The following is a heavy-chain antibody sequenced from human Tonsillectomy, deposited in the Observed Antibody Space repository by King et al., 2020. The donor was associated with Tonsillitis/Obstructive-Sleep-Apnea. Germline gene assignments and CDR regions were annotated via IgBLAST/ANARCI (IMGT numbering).Heavy chain of an antibody. CDR2: ISACNDYT. Sequence: VQLVESGAEVKKPGASVTVSCTASGYTFTSYDISWVRQAPGQGLEWMGCISACNDYTNYAQKLQGRVTMTTDTSTSTAYMELRSLRSDDTAMYYCARQPRRSSGIDYSYYYMDVWGEGTTVTVSS. J-gene: IGHJ6*03. CDR1: GYTFTSYD. CDR3: ARQPRRSSGIDYSYYYMDV. V-gene: IGHV1-18*01. D-gene: IGHD3-22*01.